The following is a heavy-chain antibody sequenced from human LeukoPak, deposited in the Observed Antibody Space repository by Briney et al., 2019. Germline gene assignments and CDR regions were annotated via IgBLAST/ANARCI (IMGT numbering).Heavy chain of an antibody. CDR1: GGTFSSYA. V-gene: IGHV1-69*04. CDR2: IIPILGIA. J-gene: IGHJ4*02. Sequence: ASVKVSCKASGGTFSSYAISWVRQAPGQGLEWMGRIIPILGIANYAQKFQGRVTITADKSTSTAYMELSSLRSEDTAVYYCARLLVPDATRSVDYWGQGTLVTVSS. D-gene: IGHD2-2*01. CDR3: ARLLVPDATRSVDY.